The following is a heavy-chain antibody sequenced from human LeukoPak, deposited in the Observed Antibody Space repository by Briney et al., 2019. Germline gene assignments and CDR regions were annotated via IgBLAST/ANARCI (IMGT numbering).Heavy chain of an antibody. CDR2: ISSSSSTI. CDR1: GFTFSSYS. Sequence: GGSLRLSCAASGFTFSSYSMNWVRQAPGKGLEWVSYISSSSSTIYYADSVKGRFTISRDNAKNSLYLQMNSLRAEDTALYYWAKDFDSRGFDYWGQGTLVTVSS. V-gene: IGHV3-48*01. J-gene: IGHJ4*02. D-gene: IGHD3-22*01. CDR3: AKDFDSRGFDY.